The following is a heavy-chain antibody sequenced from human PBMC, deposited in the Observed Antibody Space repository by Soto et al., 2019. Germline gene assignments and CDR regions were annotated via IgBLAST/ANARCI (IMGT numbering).Heavy chain of an antibody. CDR3: AREDIYFDWPPVFDY. J-gene: IGHJ4*02. Sequence: GGSLRLSCAASGFTFSSYSMNWVRQAPGKGLEWVSSISSSSSYIYYADSVKGRFTISRDNAKNSLYLQMNSLRAEDTAVYYCAREDIYFDWPPVFDYWGQGTLVTVSS. D-gene: IGHD3-9*01. CDR2: ISSSSSYI. CDR1: GFTFSSYS. V-gene: IGHV3-21*01.